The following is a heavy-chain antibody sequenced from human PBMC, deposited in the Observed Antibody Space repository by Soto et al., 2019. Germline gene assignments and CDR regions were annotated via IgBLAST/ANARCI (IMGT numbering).Heavy chain of an antibody. J-gene: IGHJ4*02. CDR3: AREVGGYCSSTSCYTLFDY. CDR1: GGSISSGCYY. D-gene: IGHD2-2*02. V-gene: IGHV4-31*03. Sequence: SETLSLTSTVSGGSISSGCYYWSWIRQHPGKGLEWIGYIYYSGSTYYNPSLKSRVTISVDTSKNQFSLKLSSVTAADTAVYYCAREVGGYCSSTSCYTLFDYWGQGTLVTVSS. CDR2: IYYSGST.